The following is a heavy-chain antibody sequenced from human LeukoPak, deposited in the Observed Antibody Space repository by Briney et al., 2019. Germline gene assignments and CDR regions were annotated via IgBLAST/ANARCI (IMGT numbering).Heavy chain of an antibody. J-gene: IGHJ4*02. CDR2: IYYTGGT. Sequence: PSETLSLTCTVSGGSISAYYWSWIRQPPGKGLEWIGCIYYTGGTSYNPSLKSRVTISVDTSKNHFSLKLSSVTAADTAVYYCARYGGSPPNYFRLWGQGTLITVSS. CDR1: GGSISAYY. CDR3: ARYGGSPPNYFRL. D-gene: IGHD2/OR15-2a*01. V-gene: IGHV4-59*08.